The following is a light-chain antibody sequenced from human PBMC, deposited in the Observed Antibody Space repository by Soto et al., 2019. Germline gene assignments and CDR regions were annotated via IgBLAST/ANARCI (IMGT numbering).Light chain of an antibody. V-gene: IGLV2-14*01. CDR2: DVS. CDR1: SSDVGGYNY. Sequence: QSVLTQPASVSGSPGQSITISCTGTSSDVGGYNYVSWYQQHPGKAPKFMIYDVSNRPSGVSTRFSGSKSGNTASLTISWLQAEDEADYYCNSYTTSNTRQIVFGTGTKLTVL. J-gene: IGLJ1*01. CDR3: NSYTTSNTRQIV.